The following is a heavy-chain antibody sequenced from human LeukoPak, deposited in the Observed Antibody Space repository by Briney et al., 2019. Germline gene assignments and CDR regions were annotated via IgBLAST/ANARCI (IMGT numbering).Heavy chain of an antibody. CDR3: ARGSTRLGYGVDV. V-gene: IGHV4-4*07. D-gene: IGHD3-16*01. Sequence: SETLSLTCAVTGGSFGSSYWSWIRQPAGQGLQWIGRIHTSGNINYNPSVKSRVSMSLDTSKNQFSLKMRSVTAADTAVYYCARGSTRLGYGVDVWGQGTTVTVSS. CDR2: IHTSGNI. CDR1: GGSFGSSY. J-gene: IGHJ6*02.